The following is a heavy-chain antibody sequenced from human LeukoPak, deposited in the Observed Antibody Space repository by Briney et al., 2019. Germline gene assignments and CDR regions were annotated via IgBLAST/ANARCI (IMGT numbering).Heavy chain of an antibody. J-gene: IGHJ4*02. CDR3: ARATVVVLAATPVDY. Sequence: AGGSLRLSCAASGFTFSNFWMHWVRQAPGKGLVWVALIYGDGSFTRYADSVKGRFTISRDNAKNTVYLQMDSLKPEDTALYYCARATVVVLAATPVDYWGQGTLVTVSS. CDR1: GFTFSNFW. CDR2: IYGDGSFT. D-gene: IGHD2-15*01. V-gene: IGHV3-74*01.